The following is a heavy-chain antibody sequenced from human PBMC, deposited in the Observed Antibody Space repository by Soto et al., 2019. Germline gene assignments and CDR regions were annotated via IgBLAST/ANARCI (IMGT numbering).Heavy chain of an antibody. CDR2: VTPKLATA. CDR1: GGTFSNYA. D-gene: IGHD5-12*01. J-gene: IGHJ3*02. V-gene: IGHV1-69*01. CDR3: ARRRDGYNSAFDI. Sequence: VSCKASGGTFSNYAINWVRQAPGLGLEWMGQVTPKLATAKHAQKFQGRVTITADESASTAYMYVSSLRSEDTAVYFCARRRDGYNSAFDIWGQGTLVTVSS.